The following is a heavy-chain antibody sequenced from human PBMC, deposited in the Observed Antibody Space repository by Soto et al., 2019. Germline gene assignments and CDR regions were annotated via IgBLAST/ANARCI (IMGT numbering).Heavy chain of an antibody. Sequence: ASVKVSCKASGYTFTSYGISWVRQAPGQGLEWMGWISAYNGNTNYAQKLQGRVTMTTDTSTSTAYMELRSLRSDDTAVYYCARVQSGSGSYYKNYYYYYMDVWGKGTTVTVSS. CDR1: GYTFTSYG. J-gene: IGHJ6*03. D-gene: IGHD3-10*01. CDR3: ARVQSGSGSYYKNYYYYYMDV. V-gene: IGHV1-18*01. CDR2: ISAYNGNT.